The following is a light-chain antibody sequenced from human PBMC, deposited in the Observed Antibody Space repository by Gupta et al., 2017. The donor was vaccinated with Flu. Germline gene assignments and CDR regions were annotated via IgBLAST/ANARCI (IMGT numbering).Light chain of an antibody. V-gene: IGLV2-14*01. CDR1: NRDVSTYTH. Sequence: QSALTQPASVSGSPGHSITISCTDTNRDVSTYTHVSWYQQRPGKAPKLMIYAVRNRPSGVSNRFSGSKSGNTASLTISGLEAEYGADYYCSSYTSGSSLVVVFGGGTKLTVL. CDR2: AVR. CDR3: SSYTSGSSLVVV. J-gene: IGLJ2*01.